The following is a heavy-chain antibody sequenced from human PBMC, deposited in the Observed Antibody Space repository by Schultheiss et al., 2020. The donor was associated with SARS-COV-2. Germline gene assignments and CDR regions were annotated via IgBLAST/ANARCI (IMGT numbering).Heavy chain of an antibody. D-gene: IGHD4-17*01. CDR2: ISSSSSYI. Sequence: GGSLRLSCAASGFAFSSYVLHWVRRAPGKGLEWVSYISSSSSYIYYADSVKGRFTISRDNAKNSLYLQMNSLRAEDTAVYYCAWGGDYLDGMDVWGQGTTVTVSS. J-gene: IGHJ6*02. V-gene: IGHV3-21*05. CDR3: AWGGDYLDGMDV. CDR1: GFAFSSYV.